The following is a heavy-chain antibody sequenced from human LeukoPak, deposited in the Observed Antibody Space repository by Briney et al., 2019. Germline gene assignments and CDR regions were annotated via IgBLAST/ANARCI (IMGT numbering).Heavy chain of an antibody. CDR3: AAPYSGGYQYYFDY. CDR1: GASISSTNYC. D-gene: IGHD1-26*01. Sequence: SETLSLTCTVSGASISSTNYCWGWLRQPPGKGLEWIGSIYNLGTTQYNPSLKSRLTISVDTSKNQFSLELSSVTAAETAVYYCAAPYSGGYQYYFDYWGQGALVTVSP. V-gene: IGHV4-39*01. J-gene: IGHJ4*02. CDR2: IYNLGTT.